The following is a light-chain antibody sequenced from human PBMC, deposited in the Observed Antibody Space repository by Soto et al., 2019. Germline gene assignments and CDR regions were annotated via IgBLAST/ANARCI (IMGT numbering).Light chain of an antibody. Sequence: QAVVTQEPSLTVSPGGTVTLTCGSSTGAVTSGHYPYWFQQKPGQAPRTLIYDTSNKHSWTPARFSGSLLGGKAALTLSGAQPEDEAEYYCCSYTSSTTPLFGGGTKLTVL. J-gene: IGLJ2*01. CDR3: CSYTSSTTPL. CDR2: DTS. CDR1: TGAVTSGHY. V-gene: IGLV7-46*01.